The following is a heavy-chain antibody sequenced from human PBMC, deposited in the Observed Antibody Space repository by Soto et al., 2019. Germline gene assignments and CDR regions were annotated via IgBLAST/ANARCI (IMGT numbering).Heavy chain of an antibody. V-gene: IGHV4-39*01. J-gene: IGHJ6*03. CDR2: IYYSGST. Sequence: PSETLSLTCTVSGGSTSSSSYYWGWIRQPPGKGLEWIGSIYYSGSTYYNPSLKSRVTISVDTSKSQFSLKLSSVTAADTAVYYCARLKGLDYGSGSPSYYYCYMDVWGKGTTVTVSS. CDR1: GGSTSSSSYY. CDR3: ARLKGLDYGSGSPSYYYCYMDV. D-gene: IGHD3-10*01.